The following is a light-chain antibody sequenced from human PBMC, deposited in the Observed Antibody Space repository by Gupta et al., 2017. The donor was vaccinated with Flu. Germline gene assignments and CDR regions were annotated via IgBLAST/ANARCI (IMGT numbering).Light chain of an antibody. CDR2: DAS. J-gene: IGKJ5*01. CDR3: QQRANWPPYT. V-gene: IGKV3-11*01. CDR1: QSVSSY. Sequence: ATLSLSPGERATLSCRASQSVSSYLAWYQQKPGQAPRLLIYDASNRATGIPARFSGSGSGTDFTLTISSLEPEDFAVYYCQQRANWPPYTFGQGTRLEIK.